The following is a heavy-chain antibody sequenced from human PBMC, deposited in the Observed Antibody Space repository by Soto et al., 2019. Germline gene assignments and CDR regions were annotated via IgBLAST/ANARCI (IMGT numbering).Heavy chain of an antibody. D-gene: IGHD1-1*01. Sequence: GGSMRLSCAASGFTLSTYSMNWVRQAPGKGLEWVSYISSSSSTIFYTDSVKGRFTVSRDNAKNSLYLQMNSLRAEDTAVYYCARDQAGSTLADWGQGTLVTVSS. V-gene: IGHV3-48*01. CDR2: ISSSSSTI. CDR3: ARDQAGSTLAD. J-gene: IGHJ4*02. CDR1: GFTLSTYS.